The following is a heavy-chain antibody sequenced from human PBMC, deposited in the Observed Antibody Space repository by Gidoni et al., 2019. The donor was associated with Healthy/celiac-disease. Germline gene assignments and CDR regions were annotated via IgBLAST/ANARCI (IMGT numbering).Heavy chain of an antibody. V-gene: IGHV3-7*01. Sequence: EVQLVESGGDLVQPGGSLRLSCAASGFTFSSYWMSWVRQAPGKGLEWVANIKQDGSEKYYVDSVKGRFTVSRDNAKNSLYLQMNSLRAEDTAVYYCARAYWFREPQFDYWGQGTLVTVSS. J-gene: IGHJ4*02. CDR1: GFTFSSYW. CDR2: IKQDGSEK. CDR3: ARAYWFREPQFDY. D-gene: IGHD3-10*01.